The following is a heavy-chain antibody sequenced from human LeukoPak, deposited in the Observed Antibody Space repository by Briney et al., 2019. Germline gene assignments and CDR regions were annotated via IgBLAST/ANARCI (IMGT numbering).Heavy chain of an antibody. V-gene: IGHV3-72*01. CDR2: TRNEANIYTA. D-gene: IGHD1-26*01. CDR3: ASPVGATTVRAFDI. Sequence: SLRLSCAASGFIFSDHYMDWLRQAPGKGLEWVGRTRNEANIYTAKYAASVKGRFTISRDDSKNSLYLQMNSLKTEDTAVYYCASPVGATTVRAFDIWGQGTMVTVSS. J-gene: IGHJ3*02. CDR1: GFIFSDHY.